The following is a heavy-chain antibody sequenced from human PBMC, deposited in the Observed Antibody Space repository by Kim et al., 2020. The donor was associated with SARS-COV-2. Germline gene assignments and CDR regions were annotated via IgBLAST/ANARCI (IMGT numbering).Heavy chain of an antibody. D-gene: IGHD6-19*01. J-gene: IGHJ4*02. CDR3: ARALYSGAWYGPDY. Sequence: TASVKGRFTSARDNSQNTLYVEMNSLRAEDTAIYYCARALYSGAWYGPDYWGQGTLLTVSS. V-gene: IGHV3-33*03.